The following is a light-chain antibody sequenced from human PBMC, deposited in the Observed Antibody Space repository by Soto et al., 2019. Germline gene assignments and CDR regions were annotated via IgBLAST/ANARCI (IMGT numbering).Light chain of an antibody. V-gene: IGLV2-14*03. CDR2: DVI. J-gene: IGLJ1*01. CDR3: FSYTSSTMYV. Sequence: QSALTQPASVSGSPGQSITISCTGSSSDIGGYKYVSWYQHHPGKAPQLIILDVINRPSGVSNRFSGSKSGNTASLTIFGLQAEDEADYYCFSYTSSTMYVFGTGTKVTVL. CDR1: SSDIGGYKY.